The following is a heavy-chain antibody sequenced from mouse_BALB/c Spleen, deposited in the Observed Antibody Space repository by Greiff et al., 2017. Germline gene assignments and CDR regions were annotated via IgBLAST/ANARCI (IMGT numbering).Heavy chain of an antibody. CDR1: GFTFSSYA. D-gene: IGHD2-2*01. CDR3: ARGQIYYGYQGAMDY. CDR2: ISSGGST. V-gene: IGHV5-6-5*01. Sequence: EVQGVESGGGLVKPGGSLKLSCAASGFTFSSYAMSWVRQTPEKRLEWVASISSGGSTYYTDSVKGRFTISRDNARNILYVQMNSLRSEDTAMYYCARGQIYYGYQGAMDYWGQGTSVTVSS. J-gene: IGHJ4*01.